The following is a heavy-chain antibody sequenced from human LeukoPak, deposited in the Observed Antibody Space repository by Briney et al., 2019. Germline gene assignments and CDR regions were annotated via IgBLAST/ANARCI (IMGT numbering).Heavy chain of an antibody. D-gene: IGHD5-18*01. Sequence: PSETLSLTCTVSGGSISSYYWSWIRQPAGKGLEWIGRIYTSGSTNYNPSLTSRVTMSVDTSKNQFSLRLRYVTAADTAVYYCAREDTPMVNPFDYWGQGTLVTVSS. V-gene: IGHV4-4*07. J-gene: IGHJ4*02. CDR3: AREDTPMVNPFDY. CDR1: GGSISSYY. CDR2: IYTSGST.